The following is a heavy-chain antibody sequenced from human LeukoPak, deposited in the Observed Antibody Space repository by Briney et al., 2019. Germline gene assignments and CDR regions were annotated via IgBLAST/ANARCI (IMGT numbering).Heavy chain of an antibody. Sequence: PGGSLRLSCAASGFTFSSFWMSWVRQAPGKGLEWVANIKQDGSEKYYVDSVKGRLTISRDNAKNSLYLQMNSLRAEDTAVYYCTRPSTVTTQYSWGQGTLVTVSS. D-gene: IGHD4-17*01. J-gene: IGHJ4*02. CDR3: TRPSTVTTQYS. CDR1: GFTFSSFW. V-gene: IGHV3-7*01. CDR2: IKQDGSEK.